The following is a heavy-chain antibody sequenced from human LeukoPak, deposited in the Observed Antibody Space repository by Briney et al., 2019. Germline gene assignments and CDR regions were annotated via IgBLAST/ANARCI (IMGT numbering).Heavy chain of an antibody. CDR2: ISAYNGNT. CDR3: ARGEKYSSSSFDY. CDR1: GYTFTRHD. Sequence: ASVKVSCKASGYTFTRHDISWVRQAPGQGLEWMGWISAYNGNTNYAHHLQGRVTMTTDTSTTTAYMELRSLRSDDTAVYYCARGEKYSSSSFDYWGQGTLVTVSS. V-gene: IGHV1-18*01. J-gene: IGHJ4*02. D-gene: IGHD6-6*01.